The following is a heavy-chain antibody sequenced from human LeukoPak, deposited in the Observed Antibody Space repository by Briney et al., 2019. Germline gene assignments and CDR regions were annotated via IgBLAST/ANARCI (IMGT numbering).Heavy chain of an antibody. D-gene: IGHD2-2*01. J-gene: IGHJ5*02. CDR1: GYTFTSYG. CDR2: ISAYNGNT. V-gene: IGHV1-18*01. CDR3: ARDRDIVVVPAAVSPNKNWFDP. Sequence: ASVKVSCKASGYTFTSYGISWVRQAPGQGLEWMGWISAYNGNTNYAQKLQGRVTMTTDTSTSTAYMELRSLRSDDTAVYYCARDRDIVVVPAAVSPNKNWFDPWGQGTLVTVSS.